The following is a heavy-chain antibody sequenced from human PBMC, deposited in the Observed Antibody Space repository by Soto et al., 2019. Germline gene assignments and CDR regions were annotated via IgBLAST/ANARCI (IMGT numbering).Heavy chain of an antibody. D-gene: IGHD1-26*01. CDR2: IDPSDSYI. J-gene: IGHJ4*02. Sequence: GESLKISCQGSGYTLINYWITWVRQMPWKGLEWMGRIDPSDSYINYSPSFQGHVTISADKSISTIFLQWSSLKASDTAMYYCAIYSGTYTPRGYFDYWGQGTLVTVS. CDR1: GYTLINYW. V-gene: IGHV5-10-1*01. CDR3: AIYSGTYTPRGYFDY.